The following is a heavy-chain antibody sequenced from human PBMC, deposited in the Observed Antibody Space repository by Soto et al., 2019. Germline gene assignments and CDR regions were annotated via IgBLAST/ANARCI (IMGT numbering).Heavy chain of an antibody. V-gene: IGHV3-30*03. Sequence: GGSLRLSCGGSGFIFSRYGMHWVRQAPGKGLEWVTGISYDGGERFYADSVKGRFTISRDNSKNRLDLQMSSLRPEDTAVYYCARDLPLYCRGDCNFDFWGQGPLVTVYS. D-gene: IGHD2-21*02. CDR1: GFIFSRYG. J-gene: IGHJ4*02. CDR2: ISYDGGER. CDR3: ARDLPLYCRGDCNFDF.